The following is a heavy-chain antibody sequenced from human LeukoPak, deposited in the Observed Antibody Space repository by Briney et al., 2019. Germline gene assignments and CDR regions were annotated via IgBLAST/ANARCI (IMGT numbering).Heavy chain of an antibody. CDR1: GFTFSSYG. D-gene: IGHD2-21*02. Sequence: GSLRLSCAASGFTFSSYGMHWVRRPPGKGLEWIGEIHHSGRTNYNPSLKSRVTISVDESKNEFSLNLSSVTAADTAVYYCARSDDYYIRHWGQGTLVTVSS. CDR3: ARSDDYYIRH. V-gene: IGHV4-4*02. J-gene: IGHJ1*01. CDR2: IHHSGRT.